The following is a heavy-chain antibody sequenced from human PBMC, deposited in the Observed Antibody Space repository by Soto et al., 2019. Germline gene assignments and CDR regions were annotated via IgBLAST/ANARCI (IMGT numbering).Heavy chain of an antibody. D-gene: IGHD6-19*01. CDR3: AKDQQWLGYYYYGMDV. V-gene: IGHV3-30*18. CDR1: GFTFSSYG. CDR2: ISYDGSNK. Sequence: PGGSLRLSCAASGFTFSSYGMHWVRQAPGKGLEWVAVISYDGSNKYYADSVKGRFTISRDNSKNTLYLQMNSLRAEDTAVYYCAKDQQWLGYYYYGMDVWGQGTTVTVS. J-gene: IGHJ6*02.